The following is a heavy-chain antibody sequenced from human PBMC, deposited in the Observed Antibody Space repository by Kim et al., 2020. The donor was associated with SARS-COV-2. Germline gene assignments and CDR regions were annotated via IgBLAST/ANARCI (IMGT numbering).Heavy chain of an antibody. D-gene: IGHD3-3*01. CDR2: ISGSDGRT. Sequence: GGSLRLSCAASGLTFSYFAMSWVRQAPGKGLEWVSAISGSDGRTHYAASVKGRFTISRDNSKKMLYLQMNNLRAEDTAVYYCAKGATIFGVLMSHWGQGALVSVP. V-gene: IGHV3-23*01. CDR1: GLTFSYFA. CDR3: AKGATIFGVLMSH. J-gene: IGHJ4*02.